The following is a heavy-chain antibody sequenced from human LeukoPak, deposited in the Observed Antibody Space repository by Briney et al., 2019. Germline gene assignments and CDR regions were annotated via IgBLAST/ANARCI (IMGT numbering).Heavy chain of an antibody. CDR1: VYTFTSYG. D-gene: IGHD3-22*01. CDR3: ARTTIVVVKEPREGGVVY. Sequence: VASVKVTCKASVYTFTSYGISWVRQAPGQGLEWMGWISAYNGNTNYAQKLQGRVTMTTDTSTSTAYMELRSLRSDDTAVYYCARTTIVVVKEPREGGVVYWCQGTLVTVSS. J-gene: IGHJ4*02. CDR2: ISAYNGNT. V-gene: IGHV1-18*01.